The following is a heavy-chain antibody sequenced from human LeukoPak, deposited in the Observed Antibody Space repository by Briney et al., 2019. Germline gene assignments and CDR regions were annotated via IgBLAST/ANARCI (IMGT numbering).Heavy chain of an antibody. J-gene: IGHJ4*02. V-gene: IGHV4-34*01. CDR2: INHSGST. Sequence: SETLSLTCAVYGGSFSGYYWSWIRQPPGKGLEWIGEINHSGSTNYNPSLKSRVTISVDTSKSQFSLKLSSVTAADTAVYYCARINLYYFDYWGQGTLVTVSS. CDR1: GGSFSGYY. CDR3: ARINLYYFDY.